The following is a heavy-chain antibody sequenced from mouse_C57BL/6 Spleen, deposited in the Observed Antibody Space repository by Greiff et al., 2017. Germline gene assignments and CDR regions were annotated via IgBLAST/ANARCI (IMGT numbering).Heavy chain of an antibody. Sequence: VKLMESGPGLVQPSQSLSITCTASGFSLTSYGVHWVRQSPGKGLEWLGVIWSGGSTDYNEAFISRLSISKDNSKSQVFFKMNSLQADDTAIYYCARKATVEDFDVWGTGTTVTVSS. J-gene: IGHJ1*03. CDR1: GFSLTSYG. D-gene: IGHD1-1*01. CDR3: ARKATVEDFDV. CDR2: IWSGGST. V-gene: IGHV2-2*01.